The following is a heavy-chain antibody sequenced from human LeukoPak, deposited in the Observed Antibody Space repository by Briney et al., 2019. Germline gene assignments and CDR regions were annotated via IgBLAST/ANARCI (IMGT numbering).Heavy chain of an antibody. D-gene: IGHD6-13*01. CDR2: IYPGDSDT. J-gene: IGHJ5*02. CDR3: ARHPIAAGGAYNWFDP. V-gene: IGHV5-51*01. Sequence: GESLKISCKGSGYNFTIYWIGWVRQMPGKGLEWMGIIYPGDSDTRYSPSFQGQVTISADKSISTAYLQWSSLKASDTAMYYCARHPIAAGGAYNWFDPWGQGTLVTVSS. CDR1: GYNFTIYW.